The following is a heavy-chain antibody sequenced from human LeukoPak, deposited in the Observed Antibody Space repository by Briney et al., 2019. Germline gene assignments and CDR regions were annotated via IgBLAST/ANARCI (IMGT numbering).Heavy chain of an antibody. CDR3: ARDLSSVDTAMVLYNWFDP. Sequence: GGSLRVSCAASGFTFSSYSMNWVRQAPGKGLEWVAVISYDGSNKYYADSVKGRFTISRDNSKNTLYLQMNSLRAEDTAVYYCARDLSSVDTAMVLYNWFDPWGQGTLVTVSS. J-gene: IGHJ5*02. CDR2: ISYDGSNK. CDR1: GFTFSSYS. V-gene: IGHV3-30*03. D-gene: IGHD5-18*01.